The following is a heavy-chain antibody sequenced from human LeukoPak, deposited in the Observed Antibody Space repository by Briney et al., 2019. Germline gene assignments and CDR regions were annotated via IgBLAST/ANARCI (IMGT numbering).Heavy chain of an antibody. V-gene: IGHV3-30*18. J-gene: IGHJ4*02. CDR2: ISYDGSNK. CDR3: AKDLVY. CDR1: GFTFSSYG. Sequence: GESLRLSCAASGFTFSSYGMHWVRQAPGKGLEWVAVISYDGSNKYYADSVKGRFTISRDNSKNTLYLQMNSLRAEDTAVYYCAKDLVYWGQGTLVTVSS.